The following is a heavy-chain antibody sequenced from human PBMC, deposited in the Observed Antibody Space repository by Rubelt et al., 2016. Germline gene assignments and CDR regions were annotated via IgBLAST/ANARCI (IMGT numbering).Heavy chain of an antibody. CDR3: ARAPRYYYDSSGYYKGIPIDY. V-gene: IGHV1-18*04. CDR1: GYTFTSYY. J-gene: IGHJ4*02. D-gene: IGHD3-22*01. CDR2: ISAYNGNT. Sequence: VQLVQSGAEVKKPGASVKVSCKASGYTFTSYYMHWVRQAPGQGLEWMGWISAYNGNTNYAQKLQGRVTMTTDTSTSTAYMELRRLRSDDTAGYYWARAPRYYYDSSGYYKGIPIDYWGQGTLVTVSS.